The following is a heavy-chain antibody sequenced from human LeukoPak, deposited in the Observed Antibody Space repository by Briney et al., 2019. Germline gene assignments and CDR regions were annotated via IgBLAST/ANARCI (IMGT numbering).Heavy chain of an antibody. V-gene: IGHV3-21*01. CDR1: GFTFSSYS. CDR2: ISSSSSYI. J-gene: IGHJ4*02. D-gene: IGHD3-22*01. Sequence: PGGSLRLSCAASGFTFSSYSMYWVRQAPGKGLEWVSSISSSSSYIYYADSVKGRFTISRDNAKNSLYLQMNSLRAEDTAVYYCAREPPYDSSGYYDYWGQGTLVTVSS. CDR3: AREPPYDSSGYYDY.